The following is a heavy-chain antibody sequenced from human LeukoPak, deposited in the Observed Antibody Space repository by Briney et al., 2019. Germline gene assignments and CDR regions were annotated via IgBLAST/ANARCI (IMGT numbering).Heavy chain of an antibody. D-gene: IGHD6-13*01. CDR3: TREYFYSSSWYPSGFDP. Sequence: GGSLRLSCAASGFTFGDYAMSWFRQAPGKGLEWVGFIRSKAYGGTTEYAASVKGRFTISRDDSKSIAYLQMNSLKTEDTAVYYCTREYFYSSSWYPSGFDPWGQGTLVTVSS. CDR2: IRSKAYGGTT. CDR1: GFTFGDYA. J-gene: IGHJ5*02. V-gene: IGHV3-49*03.